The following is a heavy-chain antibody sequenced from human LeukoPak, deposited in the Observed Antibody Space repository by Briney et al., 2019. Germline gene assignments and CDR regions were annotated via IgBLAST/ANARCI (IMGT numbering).Heavy chain of an antibody. Sequence: SETLSLTCTVSGGSISSYYWSWIRQPPGKGLEWTGYIYYSGSTNYNPSLKSRVTISVDTSKNQFSLKLSSVTAADTAVYYCARAAWFDPWGQGTLVTVSS. CDR3: ARAAWFDP. V-gene: IGHV4-59*01. CDR1: GGSISSYY. CDR2: IYYSGST. J-gene: IGHJ5*02.